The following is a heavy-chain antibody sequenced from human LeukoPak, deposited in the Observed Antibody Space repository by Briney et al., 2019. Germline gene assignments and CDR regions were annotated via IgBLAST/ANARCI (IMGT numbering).Heavy chain of an antibody. CDR1: GFTFDDYA. V-gene: IGHV3-43*02. CDR2: ISGDGGST. CDR3: AKDRQWLASPYMDV. J-gene: IGHJ6*03. D-gene: IGHD6-19*01. Sequence: GGSLRLSCAASGFTFDDYAMHWVRQAPGKGLEWVSLISGDGGSTYYADSVKGRFTISRDNSKNSLYLRMNSLRTEDTALYYCAKDRQWLASPYMDVWGKGTTVTVSS.